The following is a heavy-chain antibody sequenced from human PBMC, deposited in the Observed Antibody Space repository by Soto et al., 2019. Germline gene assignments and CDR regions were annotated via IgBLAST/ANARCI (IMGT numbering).Heavy chain of an antibody. J-gene: IGHJ6*03. CDR1: GFTFSNYA. CDR2: ITISGGST. CDR3: AKGGSLRSRTRYYYYYMDV. Sequence: GVSLRLSCSASGFTFSNYAINWVRQAPGQGLEWVSAITISGGSTYYADSVKGRFTISRDNSENMLFLQMNGLRAEDTAIYYCAKGGSLRSRTRYYYYYMDVWGKGTTVTVSS. D-gene: IGHD3-3*01. V-gene: IGHV3-23*01.